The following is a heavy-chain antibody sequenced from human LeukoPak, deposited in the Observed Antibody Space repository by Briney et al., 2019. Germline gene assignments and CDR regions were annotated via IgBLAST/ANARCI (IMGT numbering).Heavy chain of an antibody. J-gene: IGHJ2*01. V-gene: IGHV1-69*06. CDR3: ARGASSSWYPTGLDWRPKLKWYFDL. D-gene: IGHD6-13*01. CDR1: GGTFSSYA. CDR2: IIPIFGTA. Sequence: SVKVSCKASGGTFSSYAISWVRQAPGQGLEWMGGIIPIFGTANYAQKFQGRVTITADKSTSTDYMELSSLRSEDTAVYYCARGASSSWYPTGLDWRPKLKWYFDLWGRGTLVTVSS.